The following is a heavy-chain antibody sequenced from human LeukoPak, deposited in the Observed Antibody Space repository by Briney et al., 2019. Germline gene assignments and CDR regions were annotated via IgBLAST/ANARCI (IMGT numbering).Heavy chain of an antibody. CDR2: IYSGGST. J-gene: IGHJ3*02. V-gene: IGHV3-66*01. CDR1: GFTVSSNY. D-gene: IGHD6-13*01. Sequence: GGSLRLSCAASGFTVSSNYMSWVRQAAGKGLEWVSVIYSGGSTYYADSVKGRFTISRDNSKNTLYLQMNSLRAEDTAVYYCARVIAAAGTLDAFDIWGQGTMVTVSS. CDR3: ARVIAAAGTLDAFDI.